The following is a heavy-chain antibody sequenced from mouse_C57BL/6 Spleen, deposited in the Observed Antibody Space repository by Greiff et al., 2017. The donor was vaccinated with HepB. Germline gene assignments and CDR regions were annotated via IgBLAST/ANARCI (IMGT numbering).Heavy chain of an antibody. V-gene: IGHV5-4*01. D-gene: IGHD2-3*01. J-gene: IGHJ3*01. CDR3: ARERGDDGYYTWFAY. CDR1: GFTFSSYA. Sequence: EVKLMESGGGLVKPGGSLKLSCAASGFTFSSYAMSWVRQTPEKRPEWVATISDGGSYTYYPDNVKGRFTISRDNAKNNLYLQMSHLKSEDTAMYYCARERGDDGYYTWFAYWGQGTLVTVSA. CDR2: ISDGGSYT.